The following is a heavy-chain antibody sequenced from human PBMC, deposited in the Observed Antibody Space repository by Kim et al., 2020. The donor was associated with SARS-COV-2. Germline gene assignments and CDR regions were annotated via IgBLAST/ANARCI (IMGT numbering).Heavy chain of an antibody. Sequence: TTYAQTFQGRVTMTRDTSITTAYMELSRLRFDDTAVYYCAKGVNNWFDPWGQGTLVPVSS. CDR3: AKGVNNWFDP. CDR2: T. J-gene: IGHJ5*02. V-gene: IGHV1-2*02. D-gene: IGHD3-10*01.